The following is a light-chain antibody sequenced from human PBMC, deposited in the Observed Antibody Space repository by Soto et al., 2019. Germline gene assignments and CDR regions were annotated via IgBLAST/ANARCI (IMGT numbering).Light chain of an antibody. Sequence: EVMLTQSPATLSLSPGERATLSFRASQSVSSYLAWYQQKPGQAPRLLIYDASNRATGIPARFSGSGSGTDFTLTISSLEPEDFAVYYCQHYNNWPPWTFGQGTKVDNK. CDR2: DAS. J-gene: IGKJ1*01. CDR3: QHYNNWPPWT. CDR1: QSVSSY. V-gene: IGKV3-11*01.